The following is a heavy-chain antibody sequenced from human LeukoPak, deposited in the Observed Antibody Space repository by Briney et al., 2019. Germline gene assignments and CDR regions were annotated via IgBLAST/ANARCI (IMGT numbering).Heavy chain of an antibody. Sequence: SETLSLTCTVSGGSISSYYWSWIRQPPGKGLEWIGYIYYSGSTNYNPSLKSRVTISVDTSKNQFSLKLSSVPAADTAVYYCARVDSVDTAMVIDYWGQGTLVTVSS. CDR1: GGSISSYY. V-gene: IGHV4-59*01. J-gene: IGHJ4*02. D-gene: IGHD5-18*01. CDR2: IYYSGST. CDR3: ARVDSVDTAMVIDY.